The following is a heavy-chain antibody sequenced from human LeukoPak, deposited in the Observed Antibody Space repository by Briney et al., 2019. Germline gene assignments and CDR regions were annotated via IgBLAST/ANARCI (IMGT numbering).Heavy chain of an antibody. D-gene: IGHD1-26*01. V-gene: IGHV4-4*07. J-gene: IGHJ6*03. CDR2: ISSTGNT. CDR1: GGSITNFC. Sequence: SETLSLTCTVSGGSITNFCWGWVRQPAGRGLDWVWPISSTGNTAYSPYLQSRVTMSVGASKDQFSRKLNSVTAADTAVYYCARVPPSYSDSSKIYYYYYVDVWGKGTTVTVSS. CDR3: ARVPPSYSDSSKIYYYYYVDV.